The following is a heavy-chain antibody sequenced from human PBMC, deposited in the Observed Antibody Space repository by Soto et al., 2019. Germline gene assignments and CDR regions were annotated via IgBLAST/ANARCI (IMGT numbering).Heavy chain of an antibody. V-gene: IGHV5-51*01. CDR1: GYSFTSYW. CDR2: IYPGDSDT. CDR3: ARRVEMATTTIQYYFDY. J-gene: IGHJ4*02. Sequence: HGESLKISCKGSGYSFTSYWIGWVRQMPGKGLEWMGIIYPGDSDTRYSPSFQGQVTISADKSISTAYLQWSSLKASDTAMYYCARRVEMATTTIQYYFDYWGQGTLVTVSS. D-gene: IGHD1-26*01.